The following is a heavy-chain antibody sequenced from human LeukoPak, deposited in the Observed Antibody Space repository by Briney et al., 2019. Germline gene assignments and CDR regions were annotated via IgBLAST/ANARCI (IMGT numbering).Heavy chain of an antibody. Sequence: GGSLRLSCAASRFTFSSYGMHWVRQAPGKGLEWVAYIQYDGSNEQYADSVKGRFSISRDSSKNTPYLQMNSLRVEDTAVYYCANDDYYDSSGQLDAFDIWGQGTMVTVSS. D-gene: IGHD3-22*01. V-gene: IGHV3-30*02. J-gene: IGHJ3*02. CDR3: ANDDYYDSSGQLDAFDI. CDR2: IQYDGSNE. CDR1: RFTFSSYG.